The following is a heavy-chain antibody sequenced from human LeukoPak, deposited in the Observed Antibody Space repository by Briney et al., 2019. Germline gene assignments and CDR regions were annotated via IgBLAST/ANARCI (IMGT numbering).Heavy chain of an antibody. D-gene: IGHD3-9*01. J-gene: IGHJ4*02. V-gene: IGHV1-69*01. Sequence: SVQVSCMASGGTFSSYASSWVRQPPAQGVEWMGGIIPICGTANYAQKFQDRLTITADESSSTAYMELSSLRSEDTAVYYWASSYYDILTGSHFDYWGQGTLVTVSS. CDR1: GGTFSSYA. CDR3: ASSYYDILTGSHFDY. CDR2: IIPICGTA.